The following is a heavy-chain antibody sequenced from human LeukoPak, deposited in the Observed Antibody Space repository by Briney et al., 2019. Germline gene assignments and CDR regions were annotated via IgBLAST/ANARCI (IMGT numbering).Heavy chain of an antibody. CDR3: ARSPSAAAQLDN. J-gene: IGHJ4*02. D-gene: IGHD6-6*01. V-gene: IGHV4-61*02. Sequence: PSQTLSLTCTVSGGSISSGSYYWSWIRQPAGKGLEWIGRIYTSGSTNYNPSLKSRVTISVDTSKNQFSLKLSSVTAADTAMYYCARSPSAAAQLDNWGQGILVTVSS. CDR1: GGSISSGSYY. CDR2: IYTSGST.